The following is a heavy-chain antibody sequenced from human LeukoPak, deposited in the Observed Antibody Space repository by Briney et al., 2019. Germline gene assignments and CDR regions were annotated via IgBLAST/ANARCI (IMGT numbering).Heavy chain of an antibody. J-gene: IGHJ5*02. D-gene: IGHD5-18*01. Sequence: PGGSLRLSCAASGFTFSSYAMHWVRQAPGKGLEWVAVISYDGSNKYYADSVKGRFTISRDNSKNTLYLQMNSLRAEDTAVYYCASTTAMVTSWFDPWGQGTLVTVSS. CDR3: ASTTAMVTSWFDP. CDR1: GFTFSSYA. CDR2: ISYDGSNK. V-gene: IGHV3-30*04.